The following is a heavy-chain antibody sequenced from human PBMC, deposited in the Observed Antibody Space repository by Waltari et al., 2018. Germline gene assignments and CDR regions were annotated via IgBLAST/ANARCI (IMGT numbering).Heavy chain of an antibody. D-gene: IGHD6-13*01. V-gene: IGHV1-24*01. CDR3: ARGPVGGSSWYPLPDY. J-gene: IGHJ4*02. CDR2: FNPEDGEI. CDR1: GSALSELS. Sequence: QVQLEQSGAEVKKPGASMKVSCKVSGSALSELSMQWVRQAPGEGLEWMGGFNPEDGEIIYAQKFRGRVTITRDTSASTAYMELSSLRSEDMAVYYCARGPVGGSSWYPLPDYWGQGTLVTVSS.